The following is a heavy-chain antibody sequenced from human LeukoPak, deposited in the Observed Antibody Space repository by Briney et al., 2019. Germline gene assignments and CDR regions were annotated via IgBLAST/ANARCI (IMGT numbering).Heavy chain of an antibody. Sequence: GGSLRLSCAASGFTVSPNYMSWVRQAPGKGLEWVSVIFSGGTTKYADSVKGRFTISRDYSKNTLFLQMSSLRVDDTAVYYCAGEVYRPWWGQGILATVSS. CDR3: AGEVYRPW. V-gene: IGHV3-66*01. CDR2: IFSGGTT. J-gene: IGHJ4*02. CDR1: GFTVSPNY.